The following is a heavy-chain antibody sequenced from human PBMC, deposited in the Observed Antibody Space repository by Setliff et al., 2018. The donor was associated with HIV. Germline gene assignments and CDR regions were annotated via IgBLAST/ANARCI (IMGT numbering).Heavy chain of an antibody. J-gene: IGHJ4*02. CDR2: LYVSGDT. D-gene: IGHD5-12*01. CDR1: DDPISSYY. CDR3: ARASSGYEPRGLLDF. V-gene: IGHV4-4*07. Sequence: SETLSLTCYVTDDPISSYYWSWVRQPAGKGLEWIGRLYVSGDTNYNPSLKSRVTMSLDTSKKHFSLNLKSVTAADTAVYFCARASSGYEPRGLLDFWGPGMLVTVSS.